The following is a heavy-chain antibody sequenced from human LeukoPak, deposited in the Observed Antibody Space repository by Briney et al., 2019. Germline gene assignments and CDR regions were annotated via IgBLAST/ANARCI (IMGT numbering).Heavy chain of an antibody. V-gene: IGHV3-23*01. CDR1: GFTFSCYV. D-gene: IGHD2-21*01. Sequence: GGSLRLSCAASGFTFSCYVMSWVRQAPGKGLEWVSGISGSGGSTYYADSVKGRFTVSRDNSKNTLYLQMNSLRAEDTAVYFCAKDVVPGVYWGQGTLVTVSA. J-gene: IGHJ4*02. CDR2: ISGSGGST. CDR3: AKDVVPGVY.